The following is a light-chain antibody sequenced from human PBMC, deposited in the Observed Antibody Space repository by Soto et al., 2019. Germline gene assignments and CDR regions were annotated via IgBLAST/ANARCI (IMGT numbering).Light chain of an antibody. Sequence: EIVLTQSPGTLSLSPGERATLSCRASQSVSSSYLAWYQQKPGQAPRLLIYGASSRATGIPDRFSGSGSGTACTLTISGLEPEDFAVYYCQQYGSSPSSFGPWPKGDIK. J-gene: IGKJ3*01. CDR3: QQYGSSPSS. CDR1: QSVSSSY. CDR2: GAS. V-gene: IGKV3-20*01.